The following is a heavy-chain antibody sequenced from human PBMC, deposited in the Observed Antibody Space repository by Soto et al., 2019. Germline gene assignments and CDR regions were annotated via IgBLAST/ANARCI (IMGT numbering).Heavy chain of an antibody. CDR1: GGSISSGGYY. Sequence: ASETLSLTCTVSGGSISSGGYYWSWIRQHPGKGLGWIGYIYYSGITYYNPSLKSRVTISVDTSKNQFSLKLSSVTAADTSVYYFARVLYYYDSSGYHAPPHFDYWGQGTLVTVSS. CDR2: IYYSGIT. CDR3: ARVLYYYDSSGYHAPPHFDY. D-gene: IGHD3-22*01. J-gene: IGHJ4*02. V-gene: IGHV4-31*03.